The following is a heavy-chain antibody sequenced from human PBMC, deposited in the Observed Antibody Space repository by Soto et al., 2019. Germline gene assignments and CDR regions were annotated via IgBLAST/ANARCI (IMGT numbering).Heavy chain of an antibody. CDR1: GGSISSDY. Sequence: TSETLSLTCSVSGGSISSDYWIWIRQSPGKGLEWIGYVYHSGSTNYNPSLKSRVTISVDTSKNQSSLKMSSVTAADTAVYYCASAPNWRYLDYWGQGTLVTVSS. CDR3: ASAPNWRYLDY. D-gene: IGHD7-27*01. CDR2: VYHSGST. V-gene: IGHV4-59*01. J-gene: IGHJ4*02.